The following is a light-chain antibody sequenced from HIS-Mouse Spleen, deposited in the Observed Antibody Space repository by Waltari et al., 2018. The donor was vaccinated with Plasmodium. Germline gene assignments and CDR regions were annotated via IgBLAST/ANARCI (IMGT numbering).Light chain of an antibody. V-gene: IGLV2-23*01. CDR2: EGS. CDR1: SRYGGSYNL. Sequence: QSALTQPASVSGSPGQSITISCTGTSRYGGSYNLVSWYQQHPGKAPKLMIYEGSKRPSGVSNRFSGSKSGNTASLTISGLQAEDEADYYCCSYAGSSTYVFGTGTKVTVL. CDR3: CSYAGSSTYV. J-gene: IGLJ1*01.